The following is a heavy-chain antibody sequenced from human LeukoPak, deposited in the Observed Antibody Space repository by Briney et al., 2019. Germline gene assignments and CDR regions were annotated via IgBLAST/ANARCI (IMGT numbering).Heavy chain of an antibody. V-gene: IGHV4-34*01. J-gene: IGHJ3*02. CDR2: INHSGST. Sequence: SETLSLTCAVYGGSFSGYYWSWIRQPPGKGLEWIGEINHSGSTNYNPSLKSRVTISVDTSKNQFSLKLSSVTAADTALYYCAKVRSRYIWGTPQWPFDMWGQGTMVTV. CDR3: AKVRSRYIWGTPQWPFDM. CDR1: GGSFSGYY. D-gene: IGHD3-16*01.